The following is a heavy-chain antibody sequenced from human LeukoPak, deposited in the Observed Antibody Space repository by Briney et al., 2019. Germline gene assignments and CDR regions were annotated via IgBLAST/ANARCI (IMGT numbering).Heavy chain of an antibody. CDR1: GFTFNNYA. V-gene: IGHV3-23*01. D-gene: IGHD3-22*01. CDR2: ISGSGGST. J-gene: IGHJ4*02. Sequence: GGSLRLSCAASGFTFNNYAMNWVRQAPGEGLEWVSGISGSGGSTYYADSVKGRFTISRDNSKNTLYLQMNRLRAEDTAVYFCAKDPLSYYDSSGYRYFDYWGQGTLVTASS. CDR3: AKDPLSYYDSSGYRYFDY.